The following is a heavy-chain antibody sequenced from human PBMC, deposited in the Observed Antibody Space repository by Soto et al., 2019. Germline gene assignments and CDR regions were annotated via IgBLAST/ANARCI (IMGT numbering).Heavy chain of an antibody. CDR2: ISDDRTNK. CDR1: GFTFSTYA. D-gene: IGHD3-22*01. V-gene: IGHV3-30-3*01. Sequence: QVQLVESGGGVVQPGRSLRLSCAASGFTFSTYAMHWVRQAPVKGLEWVAVISDDRTNKYYADSVQGRFTISRDNSKNTLYLQMNSLRAEDTAVYYCAREGRYYDSSGYYFDYWGQGTLVAVSS. CDR3: AREGRYYDSSGYYFDY. J-gene: IGHJ4*02.